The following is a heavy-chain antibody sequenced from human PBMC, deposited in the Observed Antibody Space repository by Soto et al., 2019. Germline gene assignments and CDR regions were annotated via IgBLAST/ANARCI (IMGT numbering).Heavy chain of an antibody. CDR3: AKDGNSGSYYLFDY. J-gene: IGHJ4*02. CDR2: ISWDGGVT. Sequence: PGGSLRLSCAASGFTFDDYTMPWVRQAPGKGLEWVSLISWDGGVTYYADSVKGRFTISRDNSKNSLYLQMNSLRTEDTALYYCAKDGNSGSYYLFDYWGQGTLVTVSS. D-gene: IGHD1-26*01. V-gene: IGHV3-43*01. CDR1: GFTFDDYT.